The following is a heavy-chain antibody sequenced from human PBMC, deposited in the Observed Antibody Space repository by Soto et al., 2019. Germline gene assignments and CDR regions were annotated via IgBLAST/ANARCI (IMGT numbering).Heavy chain of an antibody. J-gene: IGHJ6*02. CDR2: INHSGST. CDR1: CGSFSGYY. CDR3: ARDKQVGATVWGKYYYGMDV. Sequence: PSETLSLTCAVYCGSFSGYYWSWIRQPPGKGLEWIGEINHSGSTNYNPSLKSRVTISVDTSKNQFSLKLSSVTAADTAVYYCARDKQVGATVWGKYYYGMDVWGQGTTVTVSS. V-gene: IGHV4-34*01. D-gene: IGHD1-26*01.